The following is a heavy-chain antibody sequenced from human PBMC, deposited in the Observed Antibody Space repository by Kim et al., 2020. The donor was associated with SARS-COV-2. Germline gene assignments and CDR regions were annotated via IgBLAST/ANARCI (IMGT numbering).Heavy chain of an antibody. CDR1: GGSISSYY. D-gene: IGHD3-10*01. Sequence: SETLSLTCTVSGGSISSYYWSWIRQPPGKGLEWIGYIYYSGSTNYNPSLKSRVTISVDTSKNQFSLKLSSVTAADTAVYYCARESGHYYGSGSSFDYWGQATLVSVSS. J-gene: IGHJ4*02. CDR2: IYYSGST. V-gene: IGHV4-59*01. CDR3: ARESGHYYGSGSSFDY.